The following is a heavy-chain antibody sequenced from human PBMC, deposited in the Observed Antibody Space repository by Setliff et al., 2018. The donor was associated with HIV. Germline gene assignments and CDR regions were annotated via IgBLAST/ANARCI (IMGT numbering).Heavy chain of an antibody. J-gene: IGHJ2*01. D-gene: IGHD3-22*01. CDR1: GYMFIAYG. CDR3: ARHQAPYYGSSGYNPNWYFDL. V-gene: IGHV1-18*01. CDR2: IGPYNDRT. Sequence: ASVKVSCKTSGYMFIAYGMSWVRRAPGQGLEWMGWIGPYNDRTEYAQEFQGRVSLTIDTSASTGYMELNSLSSEDTAVYYCARHQAPYYGSSGYNPNWYFDLWGRGTLVTVSS.